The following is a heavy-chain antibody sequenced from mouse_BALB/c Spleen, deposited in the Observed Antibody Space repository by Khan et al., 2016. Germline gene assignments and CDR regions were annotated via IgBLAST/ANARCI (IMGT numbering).Heavy chain of an antibody. V-gene: IGHV3-1*02. Sequence: EVQLQESGPDLVKPSQSLSLTCTVTGYSITSGYSWHWIRQFPGNQLEWMGYINCSGSTNYNPSLKSRISITRDTSKNQFFLQLNSVTTEDTATYYCARYESTTAFAYWGQGTLVTVSA. CDR2: INCSGST. CDR3: ARYESTTAFAY. CDR1: GYSITSGYS. D-gene: IGHD2-14*01. J-gene: IGHJ3*01.